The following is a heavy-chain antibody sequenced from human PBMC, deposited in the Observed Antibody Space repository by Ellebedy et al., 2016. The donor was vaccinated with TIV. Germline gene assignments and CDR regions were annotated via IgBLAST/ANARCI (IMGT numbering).Heavy chain of an antibody. CDR1: GLTFSSHG. J-gene: IGHJ4*02. CDR3: VVTGWRGGTIVPFTY. D-gene: IGHD2-21*02. Sequence: GESLKISCAVSGLTFSSHGMSWVRQAPGKGLEWVSGLTASGDSTYYADSVKGRFTISRDNSKNTLYLQMNSLRVEETAVYYGVVTGWRGGTIVPFTYWGQGSLVTVSS. CDR2: LTASGDST. V-gene: IGHV3-23*01.